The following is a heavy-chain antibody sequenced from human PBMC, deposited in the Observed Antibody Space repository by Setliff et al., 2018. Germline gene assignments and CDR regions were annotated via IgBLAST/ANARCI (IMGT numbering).Heavy chain of an antibody. CDR1: GYTFTSYD. CDR3: ARAELLWFGGFDP. Sequence: ASVKVSCKASGYTFTSYDINWVRQATGQGLEWMGVINPSDGSTTYAQKFQGRVKMTRDTSTNTVYMQLSSLRSEDTAVYYCARAELLWFGGFDPWGQGTLVTVSS. V-gene: IGHV1-46*01. CDR2: INPSDGST. D-gene: IGHD3-10*01. J-gene: IGHJ5*02.